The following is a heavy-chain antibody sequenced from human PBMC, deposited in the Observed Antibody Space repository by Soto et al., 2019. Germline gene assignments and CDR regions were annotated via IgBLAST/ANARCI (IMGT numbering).Heavy chain of an antibody. CDR2: IYRTGST. CDR1: GGSINSNNW. V-gene: IGHV4-4*02. D-gene: IGHD1-7*01. CDR3: ASRDPGTSVDY. J-gene: IGHJ4*02. Sequence: PSETLSLTCTVSGGSINSNNWWTWVRQAPGQGLEWVGEIYRTGSTNYNPSLKSRVTISLDKSENQFSLKVTSLTAADTAVYYCASRDPGTSVDYWGQGTLVTVSS.